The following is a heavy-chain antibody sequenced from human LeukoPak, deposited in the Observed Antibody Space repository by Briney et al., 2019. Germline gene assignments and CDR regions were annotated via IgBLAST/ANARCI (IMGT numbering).Heavy chain of an antibody. J-gene: IGHJ3*02. V-gene: IGHV3-30*18. CDR3: AKDMGRDNHAFDI. CDR1: GFTFSSYG. Sequence: GGSLRLSCAASGFTFSSYGMHWVRQAPGKGLEWVAVISYDGSNKYYADSVKGRFTISRDNSKNTLYLQMSSLRAEDTAVYYCAKDMGRDNHAFDIWGQGTMVTVSS. CDR2: ISYDGSNK. D-gene: IGHD1-1*01.